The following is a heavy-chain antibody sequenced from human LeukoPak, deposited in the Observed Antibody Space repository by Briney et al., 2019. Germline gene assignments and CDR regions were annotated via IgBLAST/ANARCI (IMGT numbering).Heavy chain of an antibody. J-gene: IGHJ4*02. V-gene: IGHV3-21*01. D-gene: IGHD5-12*01. CDR1: GFTFNTYT. CDR2: ISSTSIYT. CDR3: ARDAWLED. Sequence: GGSLRLSCAASGFTFNTYTMNWVRQAPGKGLEWVSCISSTSIYTYYASSVKCRFTISRDNAKNSLYLQMNSLRAEDTAVYYCARDAWLEDWGQGTLVTVSS.